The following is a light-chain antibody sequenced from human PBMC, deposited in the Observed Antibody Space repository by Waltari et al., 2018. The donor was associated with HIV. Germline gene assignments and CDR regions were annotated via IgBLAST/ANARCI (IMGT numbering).Light chain of an antibody. J-gene: IGLJ2*01. CDR3: CSYGGTYSFRI. V-gene: IGLV2-11*01. CDR2: AVN. CDR1: SSDVGGYNF. Sequence: QSALTQPRSVSGSPGQSVTISCTGTSSDVGGYNFVSWYQQHYPGNFPKLLLYAVNKRPSGVPDRFSGSKSGNPASLTISGLRAEDEADYYCCSYGGTYSFRIFGGGTKLTVL.